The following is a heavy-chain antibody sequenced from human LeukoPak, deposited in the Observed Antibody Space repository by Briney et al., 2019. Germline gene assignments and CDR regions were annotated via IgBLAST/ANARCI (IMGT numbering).Heavy chain of an antibody. Sequence: AASVKVSCKASGGTFSSYAISWVRQAPGQGLEWMGRIKPNSGGTNYGQKFQGRVTMTRDTSISIAYMELSNLRSDDTAVYYCARAGVWDSSDTSGYHNGAFDIWGQGTMVTVSS. CDR1: GGTFSSYA. V-gene: IGHV1-2*06. CDR2: IKPNSGGT. J-gene: IGHJ3*02. D-gene: IGHD3-22*01. CDR3: ARAGVWDSSDTSGYHNGAFDI.